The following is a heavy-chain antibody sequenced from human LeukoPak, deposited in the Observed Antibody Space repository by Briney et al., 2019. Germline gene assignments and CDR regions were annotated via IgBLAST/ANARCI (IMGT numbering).Heavy chain of an antibody. CDR2: IWYDGSNK. CDR3: ARASTVTTGYFYYGMDV. D-gene: IGHD4-17*01. CDR1: GFAFSNYG. J-gene: IGHJ6*02. V-gene: IGHV3-33*01. Sequence: GRSLRLSCAVSGFAFSNYGMHWDRQAPGKGLEWVAVIWYDGSNKYYADSVKGRFTISRDNSKNTLYLQMNSLRAEDTAVYYCARASTVTTGYFYYGMDVWGQGTTVTVSS.